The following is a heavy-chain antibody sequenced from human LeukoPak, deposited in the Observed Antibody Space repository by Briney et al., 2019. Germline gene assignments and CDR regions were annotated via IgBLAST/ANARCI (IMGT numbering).Heavy chain of an antibody. D-gene: IGHD6-19*01. CDR3: ARHGGSGWSDFDY. J-gene: IGHJ4*02. CDR1: GGSIRSYF. V-gene: IGHV4-59*08. Sequence: PSETLSLTCTVSGGSIRSYFWSWIRQPPGKGLEWIGYIYYSGSTNYNPSLKSRVTISADTSKNQFSLKLSSATAADTAVYYCARHGGSGWSDFDYWGQGTLVSVSS. CDR2: IYYSGST.